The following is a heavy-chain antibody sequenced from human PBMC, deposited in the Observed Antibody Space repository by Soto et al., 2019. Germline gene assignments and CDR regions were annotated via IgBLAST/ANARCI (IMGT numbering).Heavy chain of an antibody. CDR2: ISAYNGNT. Sequence: ASVKVSCKASGYTFTSYYMHWVRQAPGQGLEWMGWISAYNGNTNYAQKLQGRVTMTTDTSTSTAYMELRSLRSDDTAVYYCSSSDWVGYCSGGSCYSAFDIWGQGTMVTVSS. CDR3: SSSDWVGYCSGGSCYSAFDI. D-gene: IGHD2-15*01. J-gene: IGHJ3*02. CDR1: GYTFTSYY. V-gene: IGHV1-18*04.